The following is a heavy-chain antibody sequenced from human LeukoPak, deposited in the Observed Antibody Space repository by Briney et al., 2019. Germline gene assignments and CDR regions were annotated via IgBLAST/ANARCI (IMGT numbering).Heavy chain of an antibody. D-gene: IGHD1-1*01. Sequence: GGSLTLSCEASGFTFSRNWMSWVRQAPGKGLDWVASINPDGSQKYYVDSVRGRFTITRDNTKNSLYLQMTSSGAEDTAVYYFSRLRGKVTTIYFLGQGTLLTVSS. CDR3: SRLRGKVTTIYF. CDR2: INPDGSQK. CDR1: GFTFSRNW. J-gene: IGHJ4*02. V-gene: IGHV3-7*01.